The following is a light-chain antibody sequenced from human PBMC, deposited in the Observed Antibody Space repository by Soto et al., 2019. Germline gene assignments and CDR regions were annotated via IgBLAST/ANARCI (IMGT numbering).Light chain of an antibody. CDR3: SSYTSSSSYV. CDR1: SSDVGSYNY. J-gene: IGLJ1*01. V-gene: IGLV2-14*01. CDR2: DVS. Sequence: QPASVSGSPGQSITISCTGTSSDVGSYNYVSWYQQHPGKAPKLMIYDVSNRPSGVSNRFSGSKSGNTASLTISGLQAEDEADYYCSSYTSSSSYVFGTGTKVTVL.